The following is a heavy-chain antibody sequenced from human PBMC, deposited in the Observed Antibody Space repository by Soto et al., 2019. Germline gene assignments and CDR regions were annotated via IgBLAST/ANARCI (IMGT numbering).Heavy chain of an antibody. CDR2: VNHIGIT. CDR3: ATTRGLAVGGSFDY. CDR1: GGSFSGYF. J-gene: IGHJ4*02. V-gene: IGHV4-34*01. Sequence: SETLSLTCGVSGGSFSGYFWTWIRQPPGKGLEWIGEVNHIGITNYNPSLRSRLNLSIDTAKKQFSLKLTSVTAADTAVYYCATTRGLAVGGSFDYWGQGMLVTVSS. D-gene: IGHD3-10*01.